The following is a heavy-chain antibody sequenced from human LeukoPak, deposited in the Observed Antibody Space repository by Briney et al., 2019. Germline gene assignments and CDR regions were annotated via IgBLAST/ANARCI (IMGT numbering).Heavy chain of an antibody. CDR2: IYSSGST. Sequence: PSETLSLTCTVPGGSISSYYWSWIRQPAGKGLEWIGRIYSSGSTNYNPSLKSRVTMSVDTSKNQFSLKLSSVTAADTAVYYCARGYSSGYYPNWFDPWGQGTLVTVSS. CDR1: GGSISSYY. J-gene: IGHJ5*02. V-gene: IGHV4-4*07. D-gene: IGHD3-22*01. CDR3: ARGYSSGYYPNWFDP.